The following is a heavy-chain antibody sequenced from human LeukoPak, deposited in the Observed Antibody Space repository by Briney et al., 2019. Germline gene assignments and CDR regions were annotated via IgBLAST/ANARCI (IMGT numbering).Heavy chain of an antibody. V-gene: IGHV3-23*01. Sequence: SSSSYYWGWIRQPPGKGLEWVSAISGSGGSTYYADSVKGRFTISRDNSKNTLYLQMNSLRAEDTAVYYCAKDARGVSDYWGQGTLVTVSS. J-gene: IGHJ4*02. D-gene: IGHD3-10*01. CDR3: AKDARGVSDY. CDR2: ISGSGGST. CDR1: SSSSYY.